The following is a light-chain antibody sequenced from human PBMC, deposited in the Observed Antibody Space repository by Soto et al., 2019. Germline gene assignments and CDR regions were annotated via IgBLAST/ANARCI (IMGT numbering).Light chain of an antibody. V-gene: IGKV3-15*01. J-gene: IGKJ3*01. Sequence: EIVMTQSPATLSVSPGERATLSCRASQSVAINLAWYPQKPGQPPRLLIYGASTRATGIPARFSGSGSGTEFTLTISSLQSADFAVYYCQQYNNWPPFTFGPGTKVDIK. CDR1: QSVAIN. CDR2: GAS. CDR3: QQYNNWPPFT.